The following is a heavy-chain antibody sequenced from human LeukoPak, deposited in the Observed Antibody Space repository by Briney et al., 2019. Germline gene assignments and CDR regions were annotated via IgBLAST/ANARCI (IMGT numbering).Heavy chain of an antibody. CDR1: GGSIRSYY. D-gene: IGHD1-26*01. J-gene: IGHJ5*02. CDR2: IYYSGST. V-gene: IGHV4-59*08. CDR3: ARYSGSYRNWFDP. Sequence: SDTPSLPCTNTGGSIRSYYWSWIRQPTGKGLEWIGYIYYSGSTNYNPSLKSRVTISVDTSKNQFSLKLSSVTAADTAVYYCARYSGSYRNWFDPWGQGTLVTVSS.